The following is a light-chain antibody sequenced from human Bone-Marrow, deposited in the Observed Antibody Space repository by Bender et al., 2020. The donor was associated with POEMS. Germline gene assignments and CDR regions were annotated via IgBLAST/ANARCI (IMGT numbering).Light chain of an antibody. CDR3: QAWDTYSVI. CDR2: QET. V-gene: IGLV3-1*01. CDR1: DLGDKY. Sequence: SYEVTQPPSVSVSPGQTASITCSGDDLGDKYVAWYQQKPGQSPVLVIDQETKRPSGIPERFSGSNSGNTATLTISGTQAMDEADYYCQAWDTYSVIFGGGTKLTVL. J-gene: IGLJ2*01.